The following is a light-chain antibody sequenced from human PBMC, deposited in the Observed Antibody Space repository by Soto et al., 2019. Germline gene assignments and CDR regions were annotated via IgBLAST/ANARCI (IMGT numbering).Light chain of an antibody. J-gene: IGLJ1*01. V-gene: IGLV2-14*01. CDR1: SSDVGGYTY. CDR3: TTYTSSSTPYV. CDR2: DVS. Sequence: QSVLTQPASVSGSPGQSITISCAGTSSDVGGYTYVSWYQQHPGKAPKLMIYDVSNRPSGVSNRFSGSKPGNTASLTISGLQAEDEADYYCTTYTSSSTPYVFGGGTKVPVL.